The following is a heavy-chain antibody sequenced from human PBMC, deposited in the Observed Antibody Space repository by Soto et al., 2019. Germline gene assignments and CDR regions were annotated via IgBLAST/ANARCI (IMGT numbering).Heavy chain of an antibody. J-gene: IGHJ4*02. CDR3: ARDGYSGYDHDY. V-gene: IGHV3-21*01. CDR1: GFTFSSYS. D-gene: IGHD5-12*01. Sequence: GGSLRLSCAASGFTFSSYSMNWVRQAPGKGLEWVSSISSSSSYIYYADSVKGRFTISRDNAKNSLYLQMNSLRAEDTAVYYCARDGYSGYDHDYWGQGTLVTVSS. CDR2: ISSSSSYI.